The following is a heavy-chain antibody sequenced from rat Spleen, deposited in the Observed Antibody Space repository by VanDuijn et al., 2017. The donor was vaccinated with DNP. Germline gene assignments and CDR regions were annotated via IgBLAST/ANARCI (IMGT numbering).Heavy chain of an antibody. CDR1: GFSLTTYS. Sequence: QVQLKESGPGLVQPSETLSLTCTVSGFSLTTYSVSWVRQPSGKGPEWMGKMWYDGDTAYNSALKSRLSISRDTSKSQVFLKVSSLQTEDTATYYCASGNNFGIAYWGPGTMVTVSS. D-gene: IGHD1-10*01. CDR2: MWYDGDT. J-gene: IGHJ1*01. V-gene: IGHV2-32*01. CDR3: ASGNNFGIAY.